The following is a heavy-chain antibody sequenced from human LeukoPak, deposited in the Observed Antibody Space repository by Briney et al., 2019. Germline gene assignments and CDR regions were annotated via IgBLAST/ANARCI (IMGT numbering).Heavy chain of an antibody. D-gene: IGHD7-27*01. CDR1: GFTFSSYA. CDR2: IKRKTDAGTT. CDR3: TTGNWGPY. V-gene: IGHV3-15*07. Sequence: PGGSLRLSCAASGFTFSSYAMHWVRQAPGKGLEWVGRIKRKTDAGTTDYAAPVKGRFTISRDDSKNTLFLQMNSLKTEDTAVYYCTTGNWGPYWGQGTLVTVSS. J-gene: IGHJ4*02.